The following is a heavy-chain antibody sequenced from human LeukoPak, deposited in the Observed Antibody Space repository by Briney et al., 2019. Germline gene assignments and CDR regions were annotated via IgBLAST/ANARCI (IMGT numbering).Heavy chain of an antibody. J-gene: IGHJ6*02. Sequence: SETLSPTCAVYGGSFSGYYWSWIRQPPGKGLEWIGEINHRGSTNYNPSLKSRVTISVDTSKDQFSLKLSSVTAADTAVYYCARGLWFGELSDYYGMDVWGQGTTVTVSS. D-gene: IGHD3-10*01. CDR3: ARGLWFGELSDYYGMDV. V-gene: IGHV4-34*01. CDR1: GGSFSGYY. CDR2: INHRGST.